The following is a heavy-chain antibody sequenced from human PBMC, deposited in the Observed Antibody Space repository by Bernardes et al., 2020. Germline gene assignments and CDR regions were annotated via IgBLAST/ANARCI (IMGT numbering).Heavy chain of an antibody. D-gene: IGHD3-22*01. CDR3: ATLPAGYYDSSGWGDRDVFDC. CDR2: ISGSGGST. V-gene: IGHV3-23*01. CDR1: GFTFSSYA. J-gene: IGHJ4*02. Sequence: GGSLRLSCAASGFTFSSYAMSWVRQAPGKGLEWVSAISGSGGSTYYADSVKGRFTISRDNSKNTLYLQMNSLRAEDTAVYYCATLPAGYYDSSGWGDRDVFDCWGQGTLVTVSS.